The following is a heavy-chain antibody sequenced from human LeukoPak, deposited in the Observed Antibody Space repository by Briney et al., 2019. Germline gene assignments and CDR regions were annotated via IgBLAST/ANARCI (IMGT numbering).Heavy chain of an antibody. CDR3: ARQSVYGDSYYYYGMDV. D-gene: IGHD4-17*01. CDR1: GYSFTSYW. Sequence: GESLKISCKGSGYSFTSYWIGWVRQMPGKGLEWMGIIYPDDSDTRYSPSFQGQVTISADKSISTAYLQWSSLKASDTAMYYCARQSVYGDSYYYYGMDVWGQGTTVTVSS. CDR2: IYPDDSDT. V-gene: IGHV5-51*01. J-gene: IGHJ6*02.